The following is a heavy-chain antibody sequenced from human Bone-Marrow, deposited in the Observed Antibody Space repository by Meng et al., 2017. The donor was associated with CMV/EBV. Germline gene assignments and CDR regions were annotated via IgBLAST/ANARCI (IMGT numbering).Heavy chain of an antibody. Sequence: SGPTLVKPTETLTLTCTVSGFSLSNARMGVSWIRQPPGKALEWLAHIFSNDEKSYSTSLKSRLTISKDTSKSQVVLTMTNMDPVDTATYYYAHSRPGYSYGYWPAPDAFDIWGQGTMVTVSS. D-gene: IGHD5-18*01. CDR2: IFSNDEK. J-gene: IGHJ3*02. CDR3: AHSRPGYSYGYWPAPDAFDI. V-gene: IGHV2-26*01. CDR1: GFSLSNARMG.